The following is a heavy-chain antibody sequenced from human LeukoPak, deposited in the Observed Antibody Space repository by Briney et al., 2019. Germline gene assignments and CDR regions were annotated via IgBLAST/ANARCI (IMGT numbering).Heavy chain of an antibody. CDR3: ARGPNSNWSGLDS. Sequence: GGSLRLSCIASGFSFSGHWMHWARQLPGKGLVWVSRISPTGSTTSYADSVKGRFTVSRDNAKNTLYLQVNNLRAEDTAVYYCARGPNSNWSGLDSWGQGTLLTDSS. J-gene: IGHJ4*02. CDR2: ISPTGSTT. CDR1: GFSFSGHW. D-gene: IGHD6-6*01. V-gene: IGHV3-74*01.